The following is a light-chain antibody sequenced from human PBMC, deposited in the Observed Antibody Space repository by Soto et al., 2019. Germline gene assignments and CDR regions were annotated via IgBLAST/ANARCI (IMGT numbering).Light chain of an antibody. V-gene: IGKV1-39*01. CDR2: AAS. CDR1: QSIHTS. J-gene: IGKJ2*01. Sequence: DIQMTQSPSSLSASVGDRVTITCRASQSIHTSLNWYQQKPGKAPKLLIYAASRLQSGVPSRFSGSGSGTDFTLTISSLQPEDFATYYCQQSYTTPQTFGQGTKLEIK. CDR3: QQSYTTPQT.